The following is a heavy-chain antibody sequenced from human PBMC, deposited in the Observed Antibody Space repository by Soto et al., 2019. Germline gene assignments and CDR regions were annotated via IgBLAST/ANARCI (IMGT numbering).Heavy chain of an antibody. Sequence: GASVKVSCKASGGTFSSYAISWVRQAPGQGLEWMGGIIPIFGTANYAQKFQGRVTITADESTSTAYMELSSLRSEDTAVYYCASGYSSGWYDSKFDYWGQGTLVTVSS. CDR3: ASGYSSGWYDSKFDY. CDR2: IIPIFGTA. CDR1: GGTFSSYA. D-gene: IGHD6-19*01. J-gene: IGHJ4*02. V-gene: IGHV1-69*13.